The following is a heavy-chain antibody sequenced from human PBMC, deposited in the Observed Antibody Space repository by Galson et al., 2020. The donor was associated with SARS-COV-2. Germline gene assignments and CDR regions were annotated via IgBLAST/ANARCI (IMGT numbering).Heavy chain of an antibody. CDR2: IKQDGSEK. CDR3: ARDLPPAYLYCCGDNCPPDY. Sequence: GGSLRLSCAASGFTFSNYWMSWVRQAPGKGLEWVANIKQDGSEKYYVDSVKGRFLISRDNAKNSMYLQMNSLRAEDTAVYYCARDLPPAYLYCCGDNCPPDYWGQGTLVTVSS. CDR1: GFTFSNYW. D-gene: IGHD2-15*01. J-gene: IGHJ4*02. V-gene: IGHV3-7*01.